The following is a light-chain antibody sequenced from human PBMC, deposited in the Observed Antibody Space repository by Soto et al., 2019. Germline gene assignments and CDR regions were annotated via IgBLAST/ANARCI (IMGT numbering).Light chain of an antibody. V-gene: IGKV1-12*01. CDR1: RDISNS. Sequence: ETQFTESTCAVLASVGDRLTITSRASRDISNSLAWYQQTPGKAPKLLLRGASSLHRGVPSRFSGGGAGTEFTLTISSLQPDDFATYYCQQTSAYPRTFGQGTKVDNK. CDR2: GAS. J-gene: IGKJ1*01. CDR3: QQTSAYPRT.